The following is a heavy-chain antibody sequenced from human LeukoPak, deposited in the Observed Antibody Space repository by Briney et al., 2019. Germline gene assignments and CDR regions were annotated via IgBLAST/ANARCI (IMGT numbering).Heavy chain of an antibody. D-gene: IGHD7-27*01. CDR2: MYYSGST. CDR1: GGSISSSGYY. J-gene: IGHJ4*02. CDR3: ARSGELGRSHQLDY. V-gene: IGHV4-39*01. Sequence: NASETLSLTCTVSGGSISSSGYYWSWIRQPPGKGLEWIGSMYYSGSTNYNPSLKSRVTISVDTSKNQFSLKLSSMTAADTAVYFCARSGELGRSHQLDYWGQGTLVSVSS.